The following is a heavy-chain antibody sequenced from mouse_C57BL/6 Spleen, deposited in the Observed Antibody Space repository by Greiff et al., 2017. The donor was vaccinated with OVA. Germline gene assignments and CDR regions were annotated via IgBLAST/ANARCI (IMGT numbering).Heavy chain of an antibody. J-gene: IGHJ2*01. V-gene: IGHV1-26*01. CDR2: INPNNGGT. D-gene: IGHD2-4*01. Sequence: EVQLQQSGPELVKPGASVKISCKASGYTFTDYYMNWVKQSHGKSLEWIGDINPNNGGTSYNQKFKGKATLTVDKSSSTAYMELRSLTSEDSAVYYCARTYDYDRGFDYWGQGTTLTVSS. CDR1: GYTFTDYY. CDR3: ARTYDYDRGFDY.